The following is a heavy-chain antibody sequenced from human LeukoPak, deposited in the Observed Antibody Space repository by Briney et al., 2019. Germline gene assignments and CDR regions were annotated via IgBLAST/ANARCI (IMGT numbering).Heavy chain of an antibody. CDR2: ISGYNGNT. Sequence: ASVKVSCKASGYTFTNYGISWVRQAPGQGLEWMGWISGYNGNTNYAQKVQGRVTMTTDTSTSTAYMELRNLRSDDTAVYYCARGGDCYSCYFDYWGQGTLVAVSS. D-gene: IGHD2-21*02. CDR3: ARGGDCYSCYFDY. V-gene: IGHV1-18*01. CDR1: GYTFTNYG. J-gene: IGHJ4*02.